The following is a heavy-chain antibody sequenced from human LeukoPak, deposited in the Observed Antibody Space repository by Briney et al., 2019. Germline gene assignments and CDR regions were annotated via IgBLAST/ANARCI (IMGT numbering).Heavy chain of an antibody. D-gene: IGHD2-15*01. CDR3: ARSTQRYCSGGTCFPYWFDP. Sequence: SETLSLTCTVSGGSINTYYWSWLRQPPGKGLEWIGYISDSGSPSYNSSLKSRVTISIDTSKEQFSLMLSSVTAADTAIYYCARSTQRYCSGGTCFPYWFDPWGRGALVTVSS. V-gene: IGHV4-59*01. CDR2: ISDSGSP. CDR1: GGSINTYY. J-gene: IGHJ5*02.